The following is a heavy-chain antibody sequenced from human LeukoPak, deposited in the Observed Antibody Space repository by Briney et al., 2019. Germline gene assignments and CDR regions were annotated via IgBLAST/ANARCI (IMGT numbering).Heavy chain of an antibody. CDR1: GYTFTSYD. CDR3: ARDVNGPYFDWLLSSYGMDV. V-gene: IGHV1-8*01. CDR2: MNPNSGNT. D-gene: IGHD3-9*01. Sequence: ASVKVSCKASGYTFTSYDINWVRQATGQELEWMGWMNPNSGNTGYAQKFQGRVTMTRNTSISTAYMELSSLRSEDTAVYYCARDVNGPYFDWLLSSYGMDVWGQGTTVTVSS. J-gene: IGHJ6*02.